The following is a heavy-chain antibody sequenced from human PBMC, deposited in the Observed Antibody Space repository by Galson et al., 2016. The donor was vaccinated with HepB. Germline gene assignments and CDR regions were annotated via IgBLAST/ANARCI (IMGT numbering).Heavy chain of an antibody. V-gene: IGHV3-30-3*01. CDR3: ARDTLYYQNRGGFDF. CDR1: GFSFSTYA. D-gene: IGHD2-2*01. Sequence: SLRLSCAASGFSFSTYAMHWVRQAPGKGLEWVTVISNDGSNQYYADSVKGRFTISRDNSRNTLYLQMSSLKPEDTAVYFCARDTLYYQNRGGFDFWGQGTLVTASS. CDR2: ISNDGSNQ. J-gene: IGHJ4*02.